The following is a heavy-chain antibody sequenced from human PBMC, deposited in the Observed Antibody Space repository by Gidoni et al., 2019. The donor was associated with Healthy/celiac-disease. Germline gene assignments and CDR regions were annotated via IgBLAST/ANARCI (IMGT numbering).Heavy chain of an antibody. D-gene: IGHD6-13*01. CDR3: AKDIEGAAAGTLHYYYYGMDV. V-gene: IGHV3-9*01. Sequence: EVQLVESGGGLVQPGRSLRLSCAASGFTFDDYAMPWVRQAPGKGLEWVSGISWNSGSIGYADSVKGRFTISRDNAKNSLYLQMNSLRAEDTALYYCAKDIEGAAAGTLHYYYYGMDVWGQGTTVTVSS. CDR1: GFTFDDYA. J-gene: IGHJ6*02. CDR2: ISWNSGSI.